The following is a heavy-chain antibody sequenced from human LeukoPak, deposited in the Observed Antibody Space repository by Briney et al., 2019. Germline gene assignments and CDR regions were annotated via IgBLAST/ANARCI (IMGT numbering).Heavy chain of an antibody. Sequence: GGSLRLSCVASGFTFTTYNMNWVRQAPGKGLEWVSSIHSSSGSIYYADSLKGRFTISRDNAKNSLYLQMNSLRAEDTAVYYCARDLAWDAFGIWGQGTMVTVSS. V-gene: IGHV3-21*01. CDR1: GFTFTTYN. CDR3: ARDLAWDAFGI. J-gene: IGHJ3*02. CDR2: IHSSSGSI.